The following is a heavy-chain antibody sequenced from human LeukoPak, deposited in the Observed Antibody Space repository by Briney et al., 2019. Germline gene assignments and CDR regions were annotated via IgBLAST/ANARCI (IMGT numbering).Heavy chain of an antibody. CDR3: ARDTGYSDSSGYYGTNFDS. CDR1: GFTFSSYG. J-gene: IGHJ4*02. V-gene: IGHV3-30*02. Sequence: GGSLRLSCAASGFTFSSYGRHWVRQAPGKGLEWVAFIRYDGSNKYYADSVKGRFTISRDNSKNTLYLQMKSLRAEDAAVYYCARDTGYSDSSGYYGTNFDSWGQGTLVTVSS. D-gene: IGHD3-22*01. CDR2: IRYDGSNK.